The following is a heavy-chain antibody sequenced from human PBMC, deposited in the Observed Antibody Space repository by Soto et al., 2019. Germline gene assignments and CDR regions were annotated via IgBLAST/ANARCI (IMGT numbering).Heavy chain of an antibody. D-gene: IGHD2-15*01. Sequence: GGSLRLSCAASGFTFSSYSMNWVRQAPGKGLEWVSSISSSSSYIYYADSVKGRFTISRDNAKNSLYLQMNSLRAEDTAVYYCARDLTRALRDYYYGMDVWGQGTTVTVSS. J-gene: IGHJ6*02. CDR1: GFTFSSYS. V-gene: IGHV3-21*01. CDR2: ISSSSSYI. CDR3: ARDLTRALRDYYYGMDV.